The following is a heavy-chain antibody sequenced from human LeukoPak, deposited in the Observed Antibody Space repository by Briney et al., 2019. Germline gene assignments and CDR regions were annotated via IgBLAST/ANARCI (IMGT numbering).Heavy chain of an antibody. Sequence: GGSLRLSCAASGFTFSSYSMNWVRQAPGKGLEWVSSISSSSSYIYYADSVKGRFTISRDNAKNSLYLQMNSLRAEDTAVYYCARDLGPGYSSGWYVRGRYYFDYWGQGTLVTVSS. D-gene: IGHD6-19*01. CDR1: GFTFSSYS. J-gene: IGHJ4*02. V-gene: IGHV3-21*01. CDR3: ARDLGPGYSSGWYVRGRYYFDY. CDR2: ISSSSSYI.